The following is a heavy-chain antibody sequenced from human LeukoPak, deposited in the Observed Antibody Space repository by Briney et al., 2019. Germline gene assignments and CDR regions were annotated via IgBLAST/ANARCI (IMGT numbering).Heavy chain of an antibody. CDR2: LYHSDSA. CDR3: ARQHDSYYYYYIDV. V-gene: IGHV4-38-2*01. CDR1: GYSISNGYY. J-gene: IGHJ6*03. Sequence: SETLSLTCAVSGYSISNGYYWVWIRQPPGRGLDWIGSLYHSDSAYYNTSLRSRVSMSVDTSKNQFSLTLSFVTAADTAVYYCARQHDSYYYYYIDVWGSGTTVTVSS.